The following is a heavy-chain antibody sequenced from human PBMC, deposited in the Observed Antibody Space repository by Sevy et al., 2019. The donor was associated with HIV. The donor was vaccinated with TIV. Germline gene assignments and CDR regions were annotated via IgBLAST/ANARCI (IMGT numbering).Heavy chain of an antibody. Sequence: GGSLRLSCAASGFTFSSYWMSWVRQAPGKGLEWVANIKQDGSEKYHVDSVKGRFTISRDNAKNSLYLQMNSLRAEDTAVYYCARDSGDDYGDYVGAFDIWGQGTMVTVSS. CDR3: ARDSGDDYGDYVGAFDI. J-gene: IGHJ3*02. CDR2: IKQDGSEK. V-gene: IGHV3-7*01. D-gene: IGHD4-17*01. CDR1: GFTFSSYW.